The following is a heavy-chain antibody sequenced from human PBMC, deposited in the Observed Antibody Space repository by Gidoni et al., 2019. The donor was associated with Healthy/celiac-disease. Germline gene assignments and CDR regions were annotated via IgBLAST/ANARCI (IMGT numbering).Heavy chain of an antibody. CDR2: INHSGST. J-gene: IGHJ5*02. D-gene: IGHD3-16*02. CDR3: AREGSYDYVWGSYRYSWFDP. Sequence: QVQLQQWGAGLLKPSETLSLTCAVYGGSFSGYYWSWIRQPPGKGLEWIGEINHSGSTNYNPSLKSRVTISVDTSKNQFSLKLSSVTAADTAVYYCAREGSYDYVWGSYRYSWFDPWGQGTLVTVSS. V-gene: IGHV4-34*01. CDR1: GGSFSGYY.